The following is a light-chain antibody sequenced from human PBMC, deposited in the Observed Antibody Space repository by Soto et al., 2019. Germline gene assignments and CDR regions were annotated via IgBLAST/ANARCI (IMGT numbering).Light chain of an antibody. CDR3: SSYTSSSINYV. CDR1: SSDVGGYNY. J-gene: IGLJ1*01. V-gene: IGLV2-14*01. Sequence: QSALTQPASVSGSPGQSITISCTGTSSDVGGYNYVSWYQQHPGKAPKLMIYDVSNRPSGVSNRFSGSKSGNTASLTISGLQAEDEADYYCSSYTSSSINYVFGTGTKLTV. CDR2: DVS.